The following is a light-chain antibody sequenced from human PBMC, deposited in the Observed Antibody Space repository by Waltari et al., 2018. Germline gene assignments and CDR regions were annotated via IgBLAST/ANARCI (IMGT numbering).Light chain of an antibody. V-gene: IGKV1-5*03. J-gene: IGKJ5*01. CDR2: RAS. CDR1: QTISTW. CDR3: QQYDSYLIT. Sequence: DIQMTQSPSTLSASVGDTVNITCRASQTISTWLAWYQQKSGKAPKLLIYRASTLQTGVPSRFSTSVSGTEFTLTISSLQPGDFGTYYCQQYDSYLITFGQGTRLEIK.